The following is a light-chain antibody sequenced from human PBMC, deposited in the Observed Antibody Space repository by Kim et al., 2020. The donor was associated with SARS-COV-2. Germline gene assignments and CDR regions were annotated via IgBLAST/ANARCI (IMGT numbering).Light chain of an antibody. V-gene: IGKV1-33*01. CDR3: QQYDNVPLT. Sequence: DIQMTQYPSSLSASVGDTVTITCQASQDINNYLNWYQQKPGKAPKRLICDASNLETGVPSRFSGSGSGTDFTFTINSLQPEDIATYYCQQYDNVPLTFGGGTKVDIK. J-gene: IGKJ4*02. CDR1: QDINNY. CDR2: DAS.